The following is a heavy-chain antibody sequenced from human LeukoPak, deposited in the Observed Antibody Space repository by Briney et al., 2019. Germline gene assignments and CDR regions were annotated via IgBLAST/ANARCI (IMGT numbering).Heavy chain of an antibody. CDR1: GFNFITAA. Sequence: GGSLRLSCAASGFNFITAAMTWARQAPGKGLEWVSLIGSVGESTYYADSVKGRFTISRDNVNHTLFLQMNSLRVEDTAMYYCVKDIQLSTWGLGTMVTVSS. CDR3: VKDIQLST. CDR2: IGSVGEST. V-gene: IGHV3-23*01. J-gene: IGHJ3*01. D-gene: IGHD5-24*01.